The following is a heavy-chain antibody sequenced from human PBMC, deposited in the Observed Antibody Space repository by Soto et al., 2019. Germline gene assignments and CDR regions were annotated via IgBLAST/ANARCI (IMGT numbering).Heavy chain of an antibody. J-gene: IGHJ6*03. CDR2: IYSGGST. Sequence: PGGFLRLSCAASGFTVSSNYMSWVRQAPGKGLEWVSVIYSGGSTYYADSVKGRFTISRHNSKNTLYLQMNSLRAEDTAVYYCARSTLWFGDTDYYMDVWGKGTTVTVSS. CDR1: GFTVSSNY. V-gene: IGHV3-53*04. CDR3: ARSTLWFGDTDYYMDV. D-gene: IGHD3-10*01.